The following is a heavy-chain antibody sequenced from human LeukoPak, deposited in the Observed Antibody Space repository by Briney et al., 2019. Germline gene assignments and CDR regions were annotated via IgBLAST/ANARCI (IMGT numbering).Heavy chain of an antibody. J-gene: IGHJ4*02. Sequence: PGGSLRLSCAGSGFTFSKTWMSWVRETPGKGVEWVGRVNSKSDGGTIDYGAPVKGRFTISRDDSKNMLYLQMNSLQTEDTAVYYCTTDRGIAVRPLFDYWGQGTLVTVSS. CDR3: TTDRGIAVRPLFDY. V-gene: IGHV3-15*01. CDR1: GFTFSKTW. D-gene: IGHD6-19*01. CDR2: VNSKSDGGTI.